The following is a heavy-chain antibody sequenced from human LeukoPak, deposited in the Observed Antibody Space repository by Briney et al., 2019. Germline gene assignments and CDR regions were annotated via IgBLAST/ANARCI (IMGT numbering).Heavy chain of an antibody. CDR1: GGTFSSYA. CDR2: IITIFGTA. CDR3: ARIGPHDSSGN. Sequence: ASVKDSCKPSGGTFSSYAISWVRQAPEQGLKWMGGIITIFGTANYAQKFQGRVTITTDESTSTAYMELSSLRSEDTAVYYCARIGPHDSSGNWGQGTLVTVSS. J-gene: IGHJ4*02. D-gene: IGHD3-22*01. V-gene: IGHV1-69*05.